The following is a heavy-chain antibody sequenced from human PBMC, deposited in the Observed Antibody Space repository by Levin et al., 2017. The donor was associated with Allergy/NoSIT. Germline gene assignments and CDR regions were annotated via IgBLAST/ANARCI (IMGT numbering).Heavy chain of an antibody. J-gene: IGHJ6*02. D-gene: IGHD6-13*01. V-gene: IGHV1-69*06. CDR3: ARLPDIAAAGTTGRYYYYGMDV. CDR2: IIPIFGTA. Sequence: KISCKASGGTFSSYAISWVRQAPGQGLEWMGGIIPIFGTANYAQKFQGRVTITADKSTSTAYMELSSLRSEDTAVYYCARLPDIAAAGTTGRYYYYGMDVWGQGTTVTVSS. CDR1: GGTFSSYA.